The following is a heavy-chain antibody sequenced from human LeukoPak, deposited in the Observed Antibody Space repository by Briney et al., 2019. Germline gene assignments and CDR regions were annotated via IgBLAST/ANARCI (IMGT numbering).Heavy chain of an antibody. CDR2: INPNTGDT. Sequence: ASVKVSCKASGYTFTAYYVHWVRQAPGQGLEWIGWINPNTGDTNYAPKFQGRVTMIKDTSTNSAYMELNKLTSNDTAVYYCGRGNKSFDPWGQGTLVTVSS. CDR1: GYTFTAYY. V-gene: IGHV1-2*02. CDR3: GRGNKSFDP. J-gene: IGHJ5*02.